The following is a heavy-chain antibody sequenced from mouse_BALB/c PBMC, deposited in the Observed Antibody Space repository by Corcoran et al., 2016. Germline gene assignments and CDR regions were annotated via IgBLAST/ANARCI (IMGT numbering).Heavy chain of an antibody. V-gene: IGHV14-3*02. CDR2: IDPANGNT. CDR3: ARDYRPSWFAY. J-gene: IGHJ3*01. D-gene: IGHD2-14*01. CDR1: GFNIKDTY. Sequence: EVQLQQSGAELVKPGASVKLSCTASGFNIKDTYMHWVKQRPEQGLEWIGRIDPANGNTKYDPKFQGKATITADTYSNTAYLQLSSLTSEDTDVYYCARDYRPSWFAYWGQGTLVTVSA.